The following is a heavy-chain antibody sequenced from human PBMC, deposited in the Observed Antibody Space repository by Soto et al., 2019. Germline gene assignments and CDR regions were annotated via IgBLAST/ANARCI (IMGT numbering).Heavy chain of an antibody. D-gene: IGHD3-10*01. Sequence: EVQLVESGGGLVQPGGSLRLSCTASGFTVSDNYMSWVRQAAGKGLEWVSVIYSGGSTYYADSVEGRFTISRDNSKNMLYLQMNSLRAEDTAVYYCARGLVRGLMDVWGQGTTVTVSS. V-gene: IGHV3-66*01. CDR3: ARGLVRGLMDV. J-gene: IGHJ6*02. CDR1: GFTVSDNY. CDR2: IYSGGST.